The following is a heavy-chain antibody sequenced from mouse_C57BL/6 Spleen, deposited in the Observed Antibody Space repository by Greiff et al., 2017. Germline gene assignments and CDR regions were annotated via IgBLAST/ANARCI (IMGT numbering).Heavy chain of an antibody. Sequence: VQLQQSGAELVRPGASVTLSCKASGYTFTDYEMHWVKQTPVHGLEWIGAIDPETGGTAYNQKFKGKAILTADKSSSTAYMELRSLTSEDSAVXYCTKWLLPHFDYWGQGTTLTVSS. CDR3: TKWLLPHFDY. CDR2: IDPETGGT. V-gene: IGHV1-15*01. D-gene: IGHD2-3*01. CDR1: GYTFTDYE. J-gene: IGHJ2*01.